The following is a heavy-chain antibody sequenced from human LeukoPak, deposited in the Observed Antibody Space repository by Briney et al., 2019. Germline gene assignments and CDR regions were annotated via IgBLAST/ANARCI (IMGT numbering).Heavy chain of an antibody. D-gene: IGHD3-3*01. CDR3: TRFTIVGVVDAFDI. J-gene: IGHJ3*02. CDR2: IRSKVYGGTT. V-gene: IGHV3-49*04. Sequence: GRSLRLSCTASGFTFGDYAMGWVRQAPGKGLEWGGFIRSKVYGGTTEYAASVKARFTISRDDSKSIAYLQMTSLNTEDAGVYYCTRFTIVGVVDAFDIWGQGTMVTVSS. CDR1: GFTFGDYA.